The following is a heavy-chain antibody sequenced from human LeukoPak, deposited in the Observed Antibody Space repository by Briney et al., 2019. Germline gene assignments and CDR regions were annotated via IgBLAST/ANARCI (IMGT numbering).Heavy chain of an antibody. V-gene: IGHV3-23*01. CDR3: ATGPPHLYSGSYKAGAFDI. CDR1: GFTFSSYG. CDR2: ISGSGGST. J-gene: IGHJ3*02. Sequence: GGSLRLSCAASGFTFSSYGMSWVRQAPGKGLEWVSAISGSGGSTYYADSVKGRFTISRDNSKNTLYLQMNSLRAEDTAVYYCATGPPHLYSGSYKAGAFDIWGQGTMVTVSS. D-gene: IGHD1-26*01.